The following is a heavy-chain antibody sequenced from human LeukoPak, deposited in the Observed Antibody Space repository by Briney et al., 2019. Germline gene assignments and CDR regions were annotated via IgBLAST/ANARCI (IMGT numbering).Heavy chain of an antibody. D-gene: IGHD3-22*01. CDR1: GYTFTGYH. Sequence: ASVKVSCKASGYTFTGYHMHWVRQAPGQGLEWMGRINPNSGDTNYAQKFQGRVTITADESTSTAYMELSSLRSEDTAVYYCAFQYYYDSSGYYYFGYWGQGTLVTVSS. CDR2: INPNSGDT. J-gene: IGHJ4*02. CDR3: AFQYYYDSSGYYYFGY. V-gene: IGHV1-2*06.